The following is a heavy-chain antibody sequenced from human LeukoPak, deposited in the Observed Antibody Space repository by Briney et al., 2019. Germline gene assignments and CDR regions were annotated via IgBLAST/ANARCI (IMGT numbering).Heavy chain of an antibody. V-gene: IGHV4-34*01. CDR3: ARDANHSPADY. D-gene: IGHD1-14*01. CDR2: INHSGST. CDR1: GGSFSGYY. Sequence: PSETLSLTCAVYGGSFSGYYWSWIRQPPGKGLEWIGEINHSGSTNYNPSLKSRVTISVDTSKNQFSLKLSSMTAADTAVYYCARDANHSPADYWGQGTLVTVSS. J-gene: IGHJ4*02.